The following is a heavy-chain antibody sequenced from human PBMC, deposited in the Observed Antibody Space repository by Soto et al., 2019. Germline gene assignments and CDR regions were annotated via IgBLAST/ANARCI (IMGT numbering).Heavy chain of an antibody. CDR1: GFTFSSYW. D-gene: IGHD3-10*01. CDR3: ARETMVRGVIIKRQYNWFDP. CDR2: INSDGSST. J-gene: IGHJ5*02. V-gene: IGHV3-74*01. Sequence: EVQLVESGGGLVQPGGSLRLSCAASGFTFSSYWMHWVRQAPGKGLVWVSRINSDGSSTSYADSVKGRFTISRDNAKNTLYLQMNSLRAEDTAVYYCARETMVRGVIIKRQYNWFDPWGQGTLVTVSS.